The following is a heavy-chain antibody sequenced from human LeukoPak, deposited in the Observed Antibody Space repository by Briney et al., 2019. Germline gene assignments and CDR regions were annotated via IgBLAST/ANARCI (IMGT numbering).Heavy chain of an antibody. D-gene: IGHD1-26*01. CDR1: GYTFTGYY. J-gene: IGHJ4*02. V-gene: IGHV1-2*02. CDR3: AGDGGWETGAFDY. Sequence: GASVKVSCKASGYTFTGYYMHWVRQAPGQGLEWMGWINPNSGGTNYAQKFQGRVTITRDTSISTAYMELSRLRSDDTAVYYCAGDGGWETGAFDYWGQGTLVTVSS. CDR2: INPNSGGT.